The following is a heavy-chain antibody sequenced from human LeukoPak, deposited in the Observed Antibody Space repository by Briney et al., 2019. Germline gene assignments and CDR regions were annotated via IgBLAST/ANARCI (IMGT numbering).Heavy chain of an antibody. Sequence: PGRSLRLSCAASGFTFSSYGMHWVRQAPGKGLEWVAVISYDGSNKYYADSVKGRFTISRDNSKNTLYLQMNSLRAEDTAVYYCAKDGDSSSSYNWFDPWGQGTLVTVSS. CDR1: GFTFSSYG. J-gene: IGHJ5*02. CDR2: ISYDGSNK. D-gene: IGHD6-13*01. V-gene: IGHV3-30*18. CDR3: AKDGDSSSSYNWFDP.